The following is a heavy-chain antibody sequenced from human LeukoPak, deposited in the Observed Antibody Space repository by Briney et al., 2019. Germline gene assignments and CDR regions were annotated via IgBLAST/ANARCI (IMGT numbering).Heavy chain of an antibody. Sequence: GESLKISCKGSGYSFTSYWIGWVRQMPGKGLEWMGIIYPGDSDTRYSPSFQGQVTISADKSISTAYLQWSSLKASDTAMYYCAKIVVLQPAIWVFDYWGQGTLVTVSS. CDR2: IYPGDSDT. D-gene: IGHD2-2*02. J-gene: IGHJ4*02. CDR1: GYSFTSYW. V-gene: IGHV5-51*01. CDR3: AKIVVLQPAIWVFDY.